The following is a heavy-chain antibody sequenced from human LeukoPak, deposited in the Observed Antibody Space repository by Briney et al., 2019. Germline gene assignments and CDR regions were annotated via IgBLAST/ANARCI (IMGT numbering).Heavy chain of an antibody. V-gene: IGHV4-31*03. J-gene: IGHJ4*02. Sequence: SETLSLTCTVSGGSVSSGGYYWSWIRQHPGKGLEWIGYIDYSGNTFYNPSLKSRVTISVDTSKNHFSLKLSSVTAADTAVYFCARVVGPYGDNFDYWGQGTLVPVSS. D-gene: IGHD4-17*01. CDR3: ARVVGPYGDNFDY. CDR2: IDYSGNT. CDR1: GGSVSSGGYY.